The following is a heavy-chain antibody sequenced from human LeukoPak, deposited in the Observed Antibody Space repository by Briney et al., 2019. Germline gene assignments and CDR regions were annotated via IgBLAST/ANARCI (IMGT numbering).Heavy chain of an antibody. CDR3: AVLIFPNCSSTSCVDAFDI. CDR1: GYTVTSYG. Sequence: ASVKVSCKASGYTVTSYGISWVRQAPGQGLEWMGWISAYNGNTNYAQKLQGRVTMTTDTSTSTAYMELRSLRSDDTAVYYCAVLIFPNCSSTSCVDAFDIWGQGTMVTVSS. CDR2: ISAYNGNT. D-gene: IGHD2-2*01. J-gene: IGHJ3*02. V-gene: IGHV1-18*01.